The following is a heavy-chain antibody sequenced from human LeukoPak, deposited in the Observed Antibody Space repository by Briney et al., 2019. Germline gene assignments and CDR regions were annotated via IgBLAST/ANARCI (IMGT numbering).Heavy chain of an antibody. D-gene: IGHD4-17*01. V-gene: IGHV4-61*01. CDR2: IYYSGST. J-gene: IGHJ3*02. CDR3: ARSDYDGDYDAFDI. Sequence: SETLSLTCTVSGGSIRSSYYYWSWIRQPPGKGLEWIGYIYYSGSTNYNPSLKSRVTISVDTSKNQFSLKLSSVTAADTAVYYCARSDYDGDYDAFDIWGQGTMVTVSS. CDR1: GGSIRSSYYY.